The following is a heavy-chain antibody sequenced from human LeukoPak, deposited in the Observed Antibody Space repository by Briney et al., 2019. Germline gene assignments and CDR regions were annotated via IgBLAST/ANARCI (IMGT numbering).Heavy chain of an antibody. CDR1: GFTFSNSA. D-gene: IGHD1-26*01. CDR3: ATSRLTKVGAKSLDAFDI. V-gene: IGHV1-24*01. Sequence: ASVKVSCKTSGFTFSNSAVHWVRQAPGKGLEWMGGFDPEDGETIYAQKFQGRVTMTEDTSTDTAYMELSSLRSEDTAVYYCATSRLTKVGAKSLDAFDIWGQGTMVTVSS. J-gene: IGHJ3*02. CDR2: FDPEDGET.